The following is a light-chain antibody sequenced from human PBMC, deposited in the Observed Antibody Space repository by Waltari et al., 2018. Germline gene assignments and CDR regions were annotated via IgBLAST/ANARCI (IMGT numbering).Light chain of an antibody. Sequence: QSALTQPASVSGSPGQSITISCTGTSSDVGGYNYVSWYQQHPGKAPKLMIYDVSTRPSGVANLVPGSKSGHTASLTSSGLQAGDEADDYCASYKTRGRRFGGGTKLPVL. CDR1: SSDVGGYNY. V-gene: IGLV2-14*03. CDR3: ASYKTRGRR. CDR2: DVS. J-gene: IGLJ2*01.